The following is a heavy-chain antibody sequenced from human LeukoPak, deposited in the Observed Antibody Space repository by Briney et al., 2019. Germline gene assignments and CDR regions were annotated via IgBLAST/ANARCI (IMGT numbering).Heavy chain of an antibody. CDR3: ARDYYDSSGYSSYFDY. Sequence: ASVKVSCKASGYTFTSYAMHWVRQAPGQRLEWMGWINAGNGNTKYSQKFQGRVTITRDTSASTAYMELSSLRSEDTAVYYCARDYYDSSGYSSYFDYWGQGTLATVSS. CDR2: INAGNGNT. D-gene: IGHD3-22*01. CDR1: GYTFTSYA. J-gene: IGHJ4*02. V-gene: IGHV1-3*01.